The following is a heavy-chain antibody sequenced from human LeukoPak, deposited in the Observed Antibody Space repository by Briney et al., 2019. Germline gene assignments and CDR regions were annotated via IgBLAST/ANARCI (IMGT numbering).Heavy chain of an antibody. J-gene: IGHJ6*03. CDR3: ARAVVRGVIKRYYYMDV. CDR2: IYYSGST. V-gene: IGHV4-39*07. CDR1: GGSISSSSYY. Sequence: PSETLSLTCTVSGGSISSSSYYWGWIRQPPGKGLEWIGYIYYSGSTNYNPSLKSRVTISVDTSKNQFSLKLSSVTAADTAVYYCARAVVRGVIKRYYYMDVWGKGTTVTVSS. D-gene: IGHD3-10*01.